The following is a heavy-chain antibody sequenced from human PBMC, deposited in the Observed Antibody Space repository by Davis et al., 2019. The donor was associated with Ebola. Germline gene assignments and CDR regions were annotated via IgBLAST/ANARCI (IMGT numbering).Heavy chain of an antibody. D-gene: IGHD6-19*01. Sequence: MPSETLSLTCTVSGGSISSYYWSWIRQPPGKGLEWIGYIYYSGSTYYNPSLKSRVTISVDTSKNQFSLKLSSVTAADTAVYYCARGGIAVAGKGWFDPWGQGTLVTVSS. CDR1: GGSISSYY. J-gene: IGHJ5*02. CDR2: IYYSGST. V-gene: IGHV4-59*08. CDR3: ARGGIAVAGKGWFDP.